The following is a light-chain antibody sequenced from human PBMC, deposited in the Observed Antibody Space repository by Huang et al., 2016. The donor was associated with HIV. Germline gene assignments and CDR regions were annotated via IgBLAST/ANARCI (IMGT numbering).Light chain of an antibody. CDR3: QQSGSSPMYI. CDR2: GAS. CDR1: QSVSGNY. J-gene: IGKJ2*01. V-gene: IGKV3-20*01. Sequence: EIVLTQSPGTLSLSPGERATLSCRARQSVSGNYVAWYQQKPGQAPRLLIYGASSRATGVPGRLSGSGAGTDFTLTISRLEPEDFAVYYCQQSGSSPMYIFGQGTRLEIK.